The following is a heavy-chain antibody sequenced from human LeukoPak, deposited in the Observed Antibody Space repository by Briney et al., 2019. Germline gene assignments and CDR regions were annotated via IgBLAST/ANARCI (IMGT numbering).Heavy chain of an antibody. CDR3: AKEGSGAWSLGY. V-gene: IGHV4-4*02. D-gene: IGHD6-19*01. J-gene: IGHJ4*02. Sequence: SETLSLTCAVSGGSISSGHWWSWVRQPPGTGLEWIGENYHRGSTHYKPSLKSRVTISVDKAKKQVSLELNSVTAADTAVYYCAKEGSGAWSLGYWGQGTLVTVSS. CDR1: GGSISSGHW. CDR2: NYHRGST.